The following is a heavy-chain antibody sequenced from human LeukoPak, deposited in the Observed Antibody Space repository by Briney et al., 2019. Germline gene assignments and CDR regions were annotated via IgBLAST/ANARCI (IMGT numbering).Heavy chain of an antibody. J-gene: IGHJ6*02. CDR3: ARVRIGQQLDKYYYYAMDV. V-gene: IGHV1-2*02. Sequence: ASVKVSCKASGYTFSDYYMHWVRQAPGQGLEWMGWINPNSGGTNYAQKFQGRVTMTTDTSISTAYMEVSRLRSDDTAVYYCARVRIGQQLDKYYYYAMDVWGQGTTVTVSS. CDR1: GYTFSDYY. CDR2: INPNSGGT. D-gene: IGHD6-13*01.